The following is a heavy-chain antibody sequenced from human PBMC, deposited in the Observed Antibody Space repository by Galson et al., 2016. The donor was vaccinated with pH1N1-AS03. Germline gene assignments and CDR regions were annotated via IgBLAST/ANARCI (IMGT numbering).Heavy chain of an antibody. D-gene: IGHD5-18*01. V-gene: IGHV5-51*01. CDR2: IYSGVSADT. J-gene: IGHJ3*02. CDR3: ARTSGYSSHWALDS. CDR1: GSSFVRYW. Sequence: QSGAEVTKPGESLKISCKGSGSSFVRYWIGWVRQMPGKGLEWMGVIYSGVSADTRYSPSFQGQVTISADKSISTAYLQWSSLKASDSAIYYCARTSGYSSHWALDSWGQGTMVTVSS.